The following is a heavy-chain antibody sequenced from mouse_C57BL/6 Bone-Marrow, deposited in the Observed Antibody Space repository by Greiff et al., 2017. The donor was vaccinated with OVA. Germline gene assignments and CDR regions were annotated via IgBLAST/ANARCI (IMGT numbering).Heavy chain of an antibody. Sequence: QVHVKQPGAELVKPGASVKMSCKASGYTFTSSWITWVKQRPGQGLEWIGDIYPGSGRTNYNEKFKSKATLTVDTSSSTAYMQLSSLTSEDSAVYYCARSGITTVEGDFAMDYWGQGTSVTVSS. CDR1: GYTFTSSW. CDR2: IYPGSGRT. CDR3: ARSGITTVEGDFAMDY. J-gene: IGHJ4*01. D-gene: IGHD1-1*01. V-gene: IGHV1-55*01.